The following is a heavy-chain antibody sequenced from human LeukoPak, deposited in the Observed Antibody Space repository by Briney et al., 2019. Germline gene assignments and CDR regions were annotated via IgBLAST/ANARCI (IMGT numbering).Heavy chain of an antibody. CDR2: IYYSGST. CDR1: GGSISSYY. V-gene: IGHV4-59*01. J-gene: IGHJ6*02. Sequence: PSETLSLTCTVSGGSISSYYWSWIRQPPGKGLEWIGYIYYSGSTNYNPSLKSRVTISVDTSKNQFSLKLSSVTAADTAVYYCARANPHHYYDSGGYGMDVWGQGTTVTVSS. CDR3: ARANPHHYYDSGGYGMDV. D-gene: IGHD3-22*01.